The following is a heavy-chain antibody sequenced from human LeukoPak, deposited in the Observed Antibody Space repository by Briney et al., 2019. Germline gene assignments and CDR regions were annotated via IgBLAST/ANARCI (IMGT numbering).Heavy chain of an antibody. CDR2: IYYSGST. CDR1: GGSVSSGSYY. J-gene: IGHJ4*02. Sequence: SETLSLTCIVSGGSVSSGSYYWSWIRQPPGKGLEWIGYIYYSGSTNYNPSLKSRVTISVDTSKNQFSLKLSSVTAADTAVYYCARVDVVGARYFDYWGQGTLVTVSS. CDR3: ARVDVVGARYFDY. D-gene: IGHD2-15*01. V-gene: IGHV4-61*01.